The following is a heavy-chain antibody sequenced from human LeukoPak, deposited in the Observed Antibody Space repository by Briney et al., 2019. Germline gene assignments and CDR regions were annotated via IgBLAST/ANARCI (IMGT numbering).Heavy chain of an antibody. CDR2: ISSSSSYT. CDR3: ARASTTVTPYYCYGMDV. CDR1: GFTFSDYY. V-gene: IGHV3-11*06. J-gene: IGHJ6*04. Sequence: GGSLRLSCAASGFTFSDYYMSWIRQAPGKGLEWVSYISSSSSYTNYADSVKGRFTISRDNAKNSLYLQMNSLRAEDTAVCYCARASTTVTPYYCYGMDVWGKGTTVTVSS. D-gene: IGHD4-17*01.